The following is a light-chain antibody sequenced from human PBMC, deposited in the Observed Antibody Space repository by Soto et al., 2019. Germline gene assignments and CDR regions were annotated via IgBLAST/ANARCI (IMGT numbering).Light chain of an antibody. CDR3: QQCQNWPHT. CDR1: QSVYSN. CDR2: GAS. J-gene: IGKJ4*01. V-gene: IGKV3-15*01. Sequence: ETVMTQSPATLSVSPGERATLSCRASQSVYSNLAWYQQKPGQAPRLLIYGASTRATGLPARFSGSGSGTEFTLTISSLQSEDFAVYYCQQCQNWPHTFGGGTKVEIK.